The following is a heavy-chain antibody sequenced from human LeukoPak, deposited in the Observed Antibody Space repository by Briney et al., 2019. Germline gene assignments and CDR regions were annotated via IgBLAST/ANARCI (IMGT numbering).Heavy chain of an antibody. CDR2: ISGSGGST. V-gene: IGHV3-23*01. CDR1: GFTFSSYA. Sequence: GGSLRLSCAASGFTFSSYAMSWVRQAPGKGLEWVSAISGSGGSTYYADSVKGRFTISRDNSKNTLYLQMNSLRAEDTAVYYCAKQLRGYSGYDSAFDYWGQGTLVTVSS. D-gene: IGHD5-12*01. CDR3: AKQLRGYSGYDSAFDY. J-gene: IGHJ4*02.